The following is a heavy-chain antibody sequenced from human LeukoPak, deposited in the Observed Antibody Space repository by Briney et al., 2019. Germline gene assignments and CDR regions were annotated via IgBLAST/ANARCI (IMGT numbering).Heavy chain of an antibody. D-gene: IGHD3-16*02. CDR2: IYYSGST. CDR3: ARCLGELSFDY. Sequence: SETLSLTCTVSGGSISSYYWSWIRQPPGKGLEWIGYIYYSGSTNYNPSLKSRVTISVDTSKNQFSLKLSSVTAADTAVYYCARCLGELSFDYWGRGTLVTVSS. CDR1: GGSISSYY. J-gene: IGHJ4*02. V-gene: IGHV4-59*01.